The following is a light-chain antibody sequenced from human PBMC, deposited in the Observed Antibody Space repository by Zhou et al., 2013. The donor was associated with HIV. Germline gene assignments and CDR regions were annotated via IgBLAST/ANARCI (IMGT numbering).Light chain of an antibody. J-gene: IGKJ2*03. V-gene: IGKV1-39*01. CDR3: QQTYSTLYS. CDR1: QTILSY. CDR2: AAS. Sequence: DIQMTQSPSSLSASVGDRVTITCRASQTILSYLNWYQQKPGKAPKLLIYAASSLQSGVPSRFSGSGSGTDFTLTISSLQPEDFATYYCQQTYSTLYSFGQGTKLEIK.